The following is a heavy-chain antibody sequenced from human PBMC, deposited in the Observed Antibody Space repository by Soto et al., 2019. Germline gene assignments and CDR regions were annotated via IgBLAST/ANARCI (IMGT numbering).Heavy chain of an antibody. J-gene: IGHJ4*02. CDR2: IYSGGST. CDR1: GFTFSSNY. V-gene: IGHV3-53*01. D-gene: IGHD5-18*01. Sequence: GSLRLSCAASGFTFSSNYMSWVRQAPGKGLEWVSVIYSGGSTYYADSVKDRFTISRDNSKNTLYLQLNGRRAEDTAVYYCARGGSRRLQLWFVFDYWGQGTLVTVSS. CDR3: ARGGSRRLQLWFVFDY.